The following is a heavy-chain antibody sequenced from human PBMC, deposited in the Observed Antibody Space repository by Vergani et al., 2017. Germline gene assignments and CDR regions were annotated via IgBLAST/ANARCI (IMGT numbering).Heavy chain of an antibody. CDR3: ARDRITIFGVKNDY. Sequence: EVQLLESGGGLVQPGGSLRLSCAASGFTFSSYAMSWVRQAPGKGLEWVSVIYSGGSTYYADSVKGRFTISRDNSKNTLYLQMNSLRAEDTAVYYCARDRITIFGVKNDYWGQGTLVTVSS. CDR2: IYSGGST. D-gene: IGHD3-3*01. CDR1: GFTFSSYA. V-gene: IGHV3-66*01. J-gene: IGHJ4*02.